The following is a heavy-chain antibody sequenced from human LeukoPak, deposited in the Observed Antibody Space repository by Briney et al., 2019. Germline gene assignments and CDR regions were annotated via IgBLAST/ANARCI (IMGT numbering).Heavy chain of an antibody. V-gene: IGHV1-46*01. D-gene: IGHD5-18*01. J-gene: IGHJ4*02. CDR2: INPSGGST. CDR3: ARVGNTAMVMYYFDY. Sequence: ASVKVSCKASEYTFTSYYMHWVRQAPGQGLEWMGIINPSGGSTSYAQKFQGRVTMTRDTSTSTVYMELSSLRSEDTAVYYCARVGNTAMVMYYFDYWGQGTLVTVSS. CDR1: EYTFTSYY.